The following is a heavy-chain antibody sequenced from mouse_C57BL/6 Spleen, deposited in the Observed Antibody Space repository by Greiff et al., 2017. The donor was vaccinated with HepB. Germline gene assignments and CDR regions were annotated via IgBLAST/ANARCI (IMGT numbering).Heavy chain of an antibody. CDR3: ARSGVATDWYFDV. Sequence: DVKLVESGGGLVKPGGSLKLSCAASGFTFSDYGMHWVRQAPEKGLEWVAYISSGSSTIYYADTVKGRFTISRDNAKNTLFLQRTSLRSEDTAMYYCARSGVATDWYFDVWGTGTTVTVSS. D-gene: IGHD1-1*01. CDR2: ISSGSSTI. J-gene: IGHJ1*03. V-gene: IGHV5-17*01. CDR1: GFTFSDYG.